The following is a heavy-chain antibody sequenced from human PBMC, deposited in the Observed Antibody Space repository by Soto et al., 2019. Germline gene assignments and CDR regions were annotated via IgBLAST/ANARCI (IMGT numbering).Heavy chain of an antibody. CDR1: GFTFSSYA. D-gene: IGHD2-2*01. J-gene: IGHJ5*02. V-gene: IGHV3-23*01. CDR2: ISAAGGVT. Sequence: EVQLLESGGGLVQPGGSLRLSCAASGFTFSSYAMSWVRQAPGKGLEWVSVISAAGGVTYYTDSLKGRFTIARDNSKNTLYLKMDGLGAEDTAVYFCAKGSTASIGRNWFGPGGQGTLVTVSS. CDR3: AKGSTASIGRNWFGP.